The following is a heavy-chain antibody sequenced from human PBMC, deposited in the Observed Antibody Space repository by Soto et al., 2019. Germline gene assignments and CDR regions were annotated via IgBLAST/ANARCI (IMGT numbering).Heavy chain of an antibody. Sequence: QVQLVESGGGVVQPGRSLRLSCAASGFTFSSYGMHWVRQAPGKGLEWVAVIWYDGSNKYYADSVKGRFTISRDNSKNSLYLQINSLRAEDRAVYYCARELKGFDDWGQGTLVTVSS. CDR2: IWYDGSNK. V-gene: IGHV3-33*01. CDR3: ARELKGFDD. CDR1: GFTFSSYG. J-gene: IGHJ4*02.